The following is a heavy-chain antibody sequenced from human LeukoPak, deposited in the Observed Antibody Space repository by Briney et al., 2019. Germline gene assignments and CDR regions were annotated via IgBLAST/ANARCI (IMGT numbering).Heavy chain of an antibody. Sequence: GGSLRLSCAASGFTFSSYWMSWVRQAPGKGLEWVANIRQDGSEKYYVDSVKGRFTISRDNAKNSLFLQMNSLRAEDTAVYYYASDSMATITGGQLSDYWGQGTLVTVSS. D-gene: IGHD5-24*01. CDR1: GFTFSSYW. J-gene: IGHJ4*02. V-gene: IGHV3-7*01. CDR2: IRQDGSEK. CDR3: ASDSMATITGGQLSDY.